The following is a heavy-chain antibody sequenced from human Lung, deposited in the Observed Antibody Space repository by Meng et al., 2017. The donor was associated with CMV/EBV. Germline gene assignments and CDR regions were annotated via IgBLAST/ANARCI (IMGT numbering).Heavy chain of an antibody. CDR2: IYYSGTT. D-gene: IGHD3-10*02. J-gene: IGHJ3*02. CDR1: SASISRRGYY. CDR3: ARGLFSSQSTAPYDGFDI. V-gene: IGHV4-39*07. Sequence: SETLSLTCTFSSASISRRGYYWGWIRQPPGKGLEWVASIYYSGTTYYNPSLKSRVAISMGASKNQFSLKLSSVTAADTAIYYCARGLFSSQSTAPYDGFDIWGQGTKVTVSS.